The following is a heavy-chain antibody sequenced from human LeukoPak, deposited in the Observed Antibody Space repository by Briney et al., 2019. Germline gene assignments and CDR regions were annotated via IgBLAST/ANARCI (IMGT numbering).Heavy chain of an antibody. D-gene: IGHD1-26*01. Sequence: GGSLRLSCAASGFTFSSYWMTWVRQAPGKGLEWVAHINEDGSRTYSVDSVKGRFTISRDNSKNTLYLQMNSLRAEDTAVYYCARDRPYGSYDYWGRGTLVTVSS. V-gene: IGHV3-7*05. J-gene: IGHJ4*02. CDR3: ARDRPYGSYDY. CDR2: INEDGSRT. CDR1: GFTFSSYW.